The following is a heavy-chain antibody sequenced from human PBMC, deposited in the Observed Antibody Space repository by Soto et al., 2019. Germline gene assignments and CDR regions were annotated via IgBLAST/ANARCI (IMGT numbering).Heavy chain of an antibody. D-gene: IGHD2-2*01. CDR1: GYTLTELS. CDR2: FDPEDGET. Sequence: GASVKVSCKVSGYTLTELSMHWVRQAPGKGLEWMGGFDPEDGETIYAQKFQGRVTMTEDTSTDTAYMELSSLRSEDTAVYYCATGVSPFYYHIVVPAALDYWGQGTLVTVSS. CDR3: ATGVSPFYYHIVVPAALDY. V-gene: IGHV1-24*01. J-gene: IGHJ4*02.